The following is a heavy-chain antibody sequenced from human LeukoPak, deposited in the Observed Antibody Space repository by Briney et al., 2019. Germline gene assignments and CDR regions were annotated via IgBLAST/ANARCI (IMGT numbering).Heavy chain of an antibody. Sequence: SETLSLTCTVSGGSISSYYWSWFRQPPGKGLEWIGYIYYSGSTNHNPSLKSRVTISVDTSKNQVSLRLSSVTAADTAVYYCARERGGYSSGWGQGTLVTVSS. V-gene: IGHV4-59*01. CDR1: GGSISSYY. D-gene: IGHD6-19*01. CDR3: ARERGGYSSG. J-gene: IGHJ4*02. CDR2: IYYSGST.